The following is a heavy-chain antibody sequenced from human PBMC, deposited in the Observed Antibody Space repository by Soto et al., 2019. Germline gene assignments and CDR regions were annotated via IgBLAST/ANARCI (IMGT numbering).Heavy chain of an antibody. V-gene: IGHV3-21*01. Sequence: EVQLVESGGGLVKPGGSLRLSCAASGFTFSSYSMNWVRQAPGKGLEWVSSISSSSSYIYYADSVKGRFTISRDNAKNSLYRHMNSLRAEDTAVYYCAIGGGAPVANWFDPWGQGTLVTVSS. J-gene: IGHJ5*02. CDR3: AIGGGAPVANWFDP. CDR1: GFTFSSYS. D-gene: IGHD1-26*01. CDR2: ISSSSSYI.